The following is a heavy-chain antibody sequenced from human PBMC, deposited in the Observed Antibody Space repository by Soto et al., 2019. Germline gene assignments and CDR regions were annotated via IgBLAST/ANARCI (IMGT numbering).Heavy chain of an antibody. CDR3: AKGRVGYYYGMDV. D-gene: IGHD1-26*01. CDR1: GLTLDDFA. J-gene: IGHJ6*02. Sequence: DVELVESGGGLEQPGRSLRLACAASGLTLDDFAMHWVRQRPGKGLEWVAGIGWKSVSIGYADSVKGRFIISRDNAENSLYLQMNSLRPEDTAHYYCAKGRVGYYYGMDVWGQGTTVTVSS. V-gene: IGHV3-9*01. CDR2: IGWKSVSI.